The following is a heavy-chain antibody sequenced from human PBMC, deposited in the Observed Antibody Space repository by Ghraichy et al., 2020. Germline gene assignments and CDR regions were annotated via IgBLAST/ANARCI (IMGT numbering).Heavy chain of an antibody. Sequence: GGSLRLSCAASGLTVSNNYMNWVRQAPGKGLEWVSIIYTSGTSYYADSVRGRFTISRHISKNTVYLQMNSLRLEDTARYYCVRASIGKTYYGHYYGMDVWGQGTTVTVSS. V-gene: IGHV3-53*04. CDR3: VRASIGKTYYGHYYGMDV. J-gene: IGHJ6*02. D-gene: IGHD1-26*01. CDR1: GLTVSNNY. CDR2: IYTSGTS.